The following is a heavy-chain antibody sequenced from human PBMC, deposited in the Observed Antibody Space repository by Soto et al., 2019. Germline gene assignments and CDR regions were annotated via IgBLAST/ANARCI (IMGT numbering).Heavy chain of an antibody. J-gene: IGHJ4*02. V-gene: IGHV3-30-3*01. Sequence: QVQLVESGGGVVQPGRSLRLSCAASGFTFSSYAMHLVRQAPGKGLEWVAVISYDGSNKYYADSVKGRFTISRDNSKNTLYLQMISLTAEDTALFYCARDRSGSSSGELDYWGQGTLGTVSS. CDR2: ISYDGSNK. D-gene: IGHD6-6*01. CDR1: GFTFSSYA. CDR3: ARDRSGSSSGELDY.